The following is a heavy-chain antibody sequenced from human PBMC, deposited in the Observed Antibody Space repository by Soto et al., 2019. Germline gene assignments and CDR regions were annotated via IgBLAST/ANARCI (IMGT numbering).Heavy chain of an antibody. J-gene: IGHJ6*03. Sequence: ASVKVSCKASGYTFTSYGISWVRQAPGQGLEWMGWISAYNGNTNYAQKLQGRVTMTTDTSTSTAYMELRSLRSDDTAVYYCARGGLLWFGELLSSMYYYYMDVWGKGTTVTVSS. V-gene: IGHV1-18*01. CDR1: GYTFTSYG. CDR3: ARGGLLWFGELLSSMYYYYMDV. D-gene: IGHD3-10*01. CDR2: ISAYNGNT.